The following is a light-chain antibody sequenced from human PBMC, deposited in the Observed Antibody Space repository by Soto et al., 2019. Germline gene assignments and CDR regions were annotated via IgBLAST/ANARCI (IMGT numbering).Light chain of an antibody. CDR1: QSVSSY. J-gene: IGKJ1*01. V-gene: IGKV3-11*01. CDR3: QQRSTWPRT. CDR2: DAS. Sequence: EIVLTQSPATLSLFPGERATLSCRASQSVSSYLVWYQQKPGQAPRLLIYDASSRATDIPARFSGSGSGTDFTLTISSLEPEDIAVYYGQQRSTWPRTFGQGTKV.